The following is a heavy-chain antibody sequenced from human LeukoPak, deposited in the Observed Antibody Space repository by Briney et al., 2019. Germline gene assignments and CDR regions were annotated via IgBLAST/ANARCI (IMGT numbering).Heavy chain of an antibody. D-gene: IGHD7-27*01. CDR2: ISGSGDST. J-gene: IGHJ4*02. CDR3: AKKVPANWGSYFDY. V-gene: IGHV3-23*01. Sequence: GGSLRLSCAASGFTFSSYAMSWVRQAPGKGLEWVSAISGSGDSTYSTDTVKGRFTISRDNSKNTLYLQMNSLRAEDTAVYYCAKKVPANWGSYFDYWGQGTLVTVSS. CDR1: GFTFSSYA.